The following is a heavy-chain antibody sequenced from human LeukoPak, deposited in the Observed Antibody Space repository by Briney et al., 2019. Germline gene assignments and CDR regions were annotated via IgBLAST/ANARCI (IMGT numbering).Heavy chain of an antibody. CDR2: IIPIFGTA. Sequence: ASVTVSCKASGGTFSSYAISWVRQAPGQGLEWMGGIIPIFGTANYAQKFQGRVTITTDESTSTAYMELSSLRSEDTAVYYCASDTYRYSSSSGFDPWGQGTLVTVSS. D-gene: IGHD6-6*01. V-gene: IGHV1-69*05. CDR3: ASDTYRYSSSSGFDP. J-gene: IGHJ5*02. CDR1: GGTFSSYA.